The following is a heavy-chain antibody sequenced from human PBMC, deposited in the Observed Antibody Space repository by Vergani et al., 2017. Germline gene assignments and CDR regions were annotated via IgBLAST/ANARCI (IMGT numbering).Heavy chain of an antibody. CDR2: IYPGDSDT. D-gene: IGHD4-23*01. CDR1: GYSFTSYW. CDR3: ARPRYGGNALGDY. V-gene: IGHV5-51*01. J-gene: IGHJ4*02. Sequence: EVQLVQSGAEVKTPGESLKISCKGSGYSFTSYWIGWVRQMPGKGLEWMGIIYPGDSDTRYSPSFQGQVTTSADKSISTAYLQLSSLKAADTARYYCARPRYGGNALGDYWGQGTLVTVSS.